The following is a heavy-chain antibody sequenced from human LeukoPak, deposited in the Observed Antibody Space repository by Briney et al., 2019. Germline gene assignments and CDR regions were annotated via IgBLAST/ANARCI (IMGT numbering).Heavy chain of an antibody. CDR2: IYYSGST. V-gene: IGHV4-59*01. CDR1: GGSISSYY. Sequence: KTSETLSLTCTVSGGSISSYYWSWIRQPPGKGLEWIGYIYYSGSTNYNPSLKSRVTISVDTSKNQFSLKLSSVTAADTAVYYCARLPELEPILHFDYWGQGTLVTVSS. D-gene: IGHD1-7*01. CDR3: ARLPELEPILHFDY. J-gene: IGHJ4*02.